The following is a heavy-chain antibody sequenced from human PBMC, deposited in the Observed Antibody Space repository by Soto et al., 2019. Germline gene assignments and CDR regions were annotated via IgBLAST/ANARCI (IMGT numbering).Heavy chain of an antibody. CDR1: GFTFNDYA. CDR3: ARTYYYGSGTYPRFEP. D-gene: IGHD3-10*01. CDR2: ISRTGDST. V-gene: IGHV3-23*01. J-gene: IGHJ5*02. Sequence: EVQVLESGGGLVQPGGSLRLSCAASGFTFNDYAMSWVRQAPGKGLEWVSLISRTGDSTYFADSVKGRFTISRDNSKNTLYLQMNRLRAEDTAVYYCARTYYYGSGTYPRFEPWGQGTLVTVSS.